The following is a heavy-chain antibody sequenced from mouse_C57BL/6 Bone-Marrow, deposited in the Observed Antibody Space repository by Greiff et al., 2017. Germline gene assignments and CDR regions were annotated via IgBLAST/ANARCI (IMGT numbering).Heavy chain of an antibody. J-gene: IGHJ4*01. CDR1: GYTFTSYW. Sequence: QVQLQQPGAELVMPGASVKLSCKASGYTFTSYWMHWVKQRPGQGLEWIGEIDPSDSYTNYNQKFKGKSTLTVDKSSSTAYMQLSSLTSEDSAVYYGARSQTAQATSLMDYWGQGTSVTVSS. D-gene: IGHD3-2*02. V-gene: IGHV1-69*01. CDR2: IDPSDSYT. CDR3: ARSQTAQATSLMDY.